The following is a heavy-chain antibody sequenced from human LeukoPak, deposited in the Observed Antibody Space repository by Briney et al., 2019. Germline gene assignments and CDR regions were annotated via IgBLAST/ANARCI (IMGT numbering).Heavy chain of an antibody. Sequence: GASVKVSCKVSGYTFTGYYMHWVRQAPGQGLEWMGIINPSAGNTRYAQKFQGRVTMTRDTSTSTVYMELSSLRSEDTAIYYCVREEEGGTFDHWGQGTLVSVSS. CDR3: VREEEGGTFDH. V-gene: IGHV1-46*01. CDR2: INPSAGNT. J-gene: IGHJ4*02. CDR1: GYTFTGYY. D-gene: IGHD3-16*01.